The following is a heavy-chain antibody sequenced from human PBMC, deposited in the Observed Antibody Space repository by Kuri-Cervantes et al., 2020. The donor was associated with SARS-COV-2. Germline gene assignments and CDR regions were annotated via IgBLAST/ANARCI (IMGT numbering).Heavy chain of an antibody. D-gene: IGHD3-22*01. Sequence: GSLRLSCTISGGSISSYYWSWIRQPPGKGLEWIGEINHSGSTNYNPSLKSRVTVSVDTSKNQFSLKLSSVTAADTAVYYCARAYSSGYYPGAYYFDYWGQGTLVTVSS. CDR3: ARAYSSGYYPGAYYFDY. V-gene: IGHV4-34*01. CDR1: GGSISSYY. J-gene: IGHJ4*02. CDR2: INHSGST.